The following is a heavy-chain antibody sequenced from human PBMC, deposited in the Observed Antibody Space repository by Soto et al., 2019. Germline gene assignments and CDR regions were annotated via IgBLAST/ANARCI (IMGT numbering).Heavy chain of an antibody. V-gene: IGHV5-51*01. CDR1: GSNFFSYW. CDR3: ARLFSPRTEIALVTDAFDI. CDR2: MYPGDSDT. J-gene: IGHJ3*02. Sequence: PGESLKISCQCSGSNFFSYWIVWVRQMPGKGLEWMGIMYPGDSDTRYSPSFQGQVTISADKSISTAYLQWNSLKASDTAMYYCARLFSPRTEIALVTDAFDIWGQGTMVTVSS. D-gene: IGHD2-8*02.